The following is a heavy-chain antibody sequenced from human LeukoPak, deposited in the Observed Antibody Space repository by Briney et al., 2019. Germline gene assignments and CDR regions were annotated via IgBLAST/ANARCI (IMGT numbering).Heavy chain of an antibody. CDR3: AKDHYWSIDY. J-gene: IGHJ4*02. V-gene: IGHV3-74*01. Sequence: GGSLRLSCAASGFDFSSNWMHWVRHAPGQGLVRVSRIKGDGISTNYADSVKGRFTISRDIAKNTLYLQMNSLRAEDTGVYYCAKDHYWSIDYWGRGTLVTVSS. D-gene: IGHD3-3*01. CDR2: IKGDGIST. CDR1: GFDFSSNW.